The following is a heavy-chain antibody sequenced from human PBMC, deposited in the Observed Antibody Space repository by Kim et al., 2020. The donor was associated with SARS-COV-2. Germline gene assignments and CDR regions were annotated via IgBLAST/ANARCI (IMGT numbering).Heavy chain of an antibody. CDR2: INPNSGGT. CDR3: ARVEAVAGSRGWGDAFDI. V-gene: IGHV1-2*02. J-gene: IGHJ3*02. D-gene: IGHD6-19*01. Sequence: ASVKVSCKASGYTFTGYYMHWVRQAPGQGLEWMGWINPNSGGTNYAQKFQGRVTMTRDTSISTAYMELSRLRSDDTAVYYCARVEAVAGSRGWGDAFDIWGQGTMVTVSS. CDR1: GYTFTGYY.